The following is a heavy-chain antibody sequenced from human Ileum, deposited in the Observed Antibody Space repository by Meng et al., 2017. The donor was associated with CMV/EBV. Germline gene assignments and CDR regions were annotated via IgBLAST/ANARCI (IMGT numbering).Heavy chain of an antibody. Sequence: GGSLRLSCAASGFTVSSNYLSWVRQAPGKGLEWVSLIHSEGRTYHADSVKGRFIISRDNSKNTVYLQMNNLRAEDTAVYYCARLQQQTGAFGMDVWGQGTTVTGYS. CDR2: IHSEGRT. CDR3: ARLQQQTGAFGMDV. J-gene: IGHJ6*01. D-gene: IGHD6-13*01. V-gene: IGHV3-53*01. CDR1: GFTVSSNY.